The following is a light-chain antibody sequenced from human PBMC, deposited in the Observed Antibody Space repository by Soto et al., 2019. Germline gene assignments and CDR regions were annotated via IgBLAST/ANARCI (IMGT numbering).Light chain of an antibody. V-gene: IGLV2-14*02. CDR1: TSFVGTYNF. CDR2: EGT. CDR3: ATWDDSLNGVV. J-gene: IGLJ2*01. Sequence: QSALTQRASVSGSAGQSITISCTGTTSFVGTYNFVSWYQQHPGKAPQVLIYEGTKRPSGVSNRFSGSTSGSTASLAISGLQYDDEADYYCATWDDSLNGVVFGGGTKVTV.